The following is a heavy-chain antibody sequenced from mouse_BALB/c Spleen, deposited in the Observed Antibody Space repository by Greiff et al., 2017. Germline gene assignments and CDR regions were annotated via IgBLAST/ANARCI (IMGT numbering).Heavy chain of an antibody. V-gene: IGHV2-2*02. Sequence: VKLVESGPGLVQPSQSLSITCTVSGFSLTSYGVHWVRQSPGKGLEWLGVIWSGGSTDYNAAFISRLSISKDNSKSQVFFKMNSLQANDTAIYYCARNCYYGSSSYWYFDVWGAGTTVTVSS. D-gene: IGHD1-1*01. J-gene: IGHJ1*01. CDR3: ARNCYYGSSSYWYFDV. CDR2: IWSGGST. CDR1: GFSLTSYG.